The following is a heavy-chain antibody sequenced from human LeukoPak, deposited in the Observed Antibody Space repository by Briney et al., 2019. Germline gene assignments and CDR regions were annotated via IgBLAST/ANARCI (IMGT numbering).Heavy chain of an antibody. CDR1: GGSISSYY. CDR3: ARVGYCSSTSCYGGEGYFDY. CDR2: IYYSGST. J-gene: IGHJ4*02. D-gene: IGHD2-2*03. V-gene: IGHV4-59*12. Sequence: SETLSLTCTVSGGSISSYYWSWIRQPPGKGLAWIGYIYYSGSTNYNPSLKSRVTISVDTSKNQFSMKLSSVPAADTAVDYCARVGYCSSTSCYGGEGYFDYWGQGTLVTVSS.